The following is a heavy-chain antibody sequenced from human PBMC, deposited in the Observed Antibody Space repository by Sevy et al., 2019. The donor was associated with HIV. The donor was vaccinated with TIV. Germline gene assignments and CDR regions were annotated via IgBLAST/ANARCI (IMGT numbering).Heavy chain of an antibody. CDR3: SREAGGFNWRLDYFDP. V-gene: IGHV3-7*01. CDR2: IKQDGSEK. Sequence: GGSLRLSCAGSGFIFSDYWLSWVRQSPGKGLEWVATIKQDGSEKYYVDSVKGRFAISRDNGRNSVSLEMTGLRVEDTARYYCSREAGGFNWRLDYFDPWGQGTLVTVSS. CDR1: GFIFSDYW. D-gene: IGHD3-3*01. J-gene: IGHJ5*02.